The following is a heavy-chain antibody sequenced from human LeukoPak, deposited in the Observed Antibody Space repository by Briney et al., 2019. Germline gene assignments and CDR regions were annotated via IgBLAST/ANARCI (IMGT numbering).Heavy chain of an antibody. CDR3: AKGTGRPQRTSLTYYFDY. J-gene: IGHJ4*02. CDR2: ISYDGSNK. D-gene: IGHD1-1*01. CDR1: GFTFSSYG. V-gene: IGHV3-30*18. Sequence: GGSLRLSCAASGFTFSSYGMHWVRKAPGKGLEWLQLISYDGSNKYYADSVKGRFTISRDNSKNTLYLQMNSLRAEDTAVYYCAKGTGRPQRTSLTYYFDYWGQGTLVTVSS.